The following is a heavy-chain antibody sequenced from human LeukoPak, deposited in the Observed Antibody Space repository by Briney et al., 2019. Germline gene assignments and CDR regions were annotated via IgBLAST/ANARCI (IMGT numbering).Heavy chain of an antibody. V-gene: IGHV3-30*04. Sequence: GGSLRLSCAASGFTFSIYAMHWVRQAPGKGLEWVAVISSDGSDKYYADSVKGRFTISRDNSKNTLYLQMNSLRAEDTAVYYCARDRSSSGWLKVDPWGQGTLVTVS. D-gene: IGHD6-19*01. J-gene: IGHJ5*02. CDR3: ARDRSSSGWLKVDP. CDR2: ISSDGSDK. CDR1: GFTFSIYA.